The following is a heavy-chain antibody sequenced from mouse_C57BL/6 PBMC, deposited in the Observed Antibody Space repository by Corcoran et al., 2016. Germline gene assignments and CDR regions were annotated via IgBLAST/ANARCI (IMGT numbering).Heavy chain of an antibody. CDR2: ISYDGSN. CDR3: ARAGTVWYFDV. V-gene: IGHV3-6*01. D-gene: IGHD4-1*01. CDR1: GYSITSGYY. Sequence: DVQLQESGPGLVKPSQSLSLTCSVTGYSITSGYYWNWIRQFPGNKLEWMGYISYDGSNNYNPSLKNRISITRDTSKNQFFLKLNSVTTEDTATYYCARAGTVWYFDVWGTGTSFTVSS. J-gene: IGHJ1*03.